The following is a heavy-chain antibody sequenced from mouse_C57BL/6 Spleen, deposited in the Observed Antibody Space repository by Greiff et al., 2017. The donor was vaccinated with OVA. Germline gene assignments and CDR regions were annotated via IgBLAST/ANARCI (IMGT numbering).Heavy chain of an antibody. Sequence: VQLQQPGAELVRPGSSVKLSCKASGYTFTSYWMDWVKQRPGQGLEWIGNIYPSDSETHYNQKFKDKATLTVDKSSSTAYMQLSSLTSEDSAVYYCARDGGGYRYWGQGTTLTVSS. CDR1: GYTFTSYW. V-gene: IGHV1-61*01. D-gene: IGHD3-1*01. CDR3: ARDGGGYRY. CDR2: IYPSDSET. J-gene: IGHJ2*01.